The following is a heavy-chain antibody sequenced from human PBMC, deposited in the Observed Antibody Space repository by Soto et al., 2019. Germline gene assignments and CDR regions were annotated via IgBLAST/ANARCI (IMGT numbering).Heavy chain of an antibody. Sequence: SETLSLTCTVSGASISGFYWSWIRKPAGKGLEWIGRIYATGTTDYNPSLKSRVMMSVDTSKKQFSLKLRSVTAADTGVYYCVRDGTKTLRDWFDPWGQGISVTVSS. J-gene: IGHJ5*02. V-gene: IGHV4-4*07. CDR2: IYATGTT. D-gene: IGHD1-1*01. CDR3: VRDGTKTLRDWFDP. CDR1: GASISGFY.